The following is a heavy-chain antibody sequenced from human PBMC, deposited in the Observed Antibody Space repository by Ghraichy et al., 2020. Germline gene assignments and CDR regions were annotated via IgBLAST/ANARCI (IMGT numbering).Heavy chain of an antibody. Sequence: GESLNISCAASEFTVNSNCMSWVRQAPGKGLEWVSVIYRGGGTYYADSVKGRFTISRDNSKNTVYLQMNSLRAEDTAVYYCVRAIVGVAAISHYYYMNVWGKGTTVTVSS. CDR1: EFTVNSNC. V-gene: IGHV3-53*01. CDR3: VRAIVGVAAISHYYYMNV. J-gene: IGHJ6*03. CDR2: IYRGGGT. D-gene: IGHD2-2*01.